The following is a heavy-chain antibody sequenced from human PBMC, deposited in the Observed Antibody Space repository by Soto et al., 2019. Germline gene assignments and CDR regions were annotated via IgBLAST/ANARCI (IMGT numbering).Heavy chain of an antibody. Sequence: ASVKVSCKVSGYTLTELSMHWVRQAPGKGLEWMGGFDPEDGETNYAQKFQGRVTITADKSTSTAYMELSSLRSEDTAVYYCASSTAYCGGDCWNYYGMDVWGQGTTVTVSS. CDR1: GYTLTELS. D-gene: IGHD2-21*02. CDR2: FDPEDGET. CDR3: ASSTAYCGGDCWNYYGMDV. J-gene: IGHJ6*02. V-gene: IGHV1-24*01.